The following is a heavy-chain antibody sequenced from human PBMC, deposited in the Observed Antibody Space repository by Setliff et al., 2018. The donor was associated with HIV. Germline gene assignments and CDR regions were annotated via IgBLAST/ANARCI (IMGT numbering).Heavy chain of an antibody. J-gene: IGHJ4*02. CDR3: ARGVVFYYDSSGRYVVKYFDY. V-gene: IGHV1-18*01. CDR1: DYSFNSFG. D-gene: IGHD3-22*01. Sequence: GASVKVSCKASDYSFNSFGITWVRQAPGQGLEWMGWISPYNGNTNYAEVLQGRVTMTTDTSTRTAYMELTSLRSDDTAVYYCARGVVFYYDSSGRYVVKYFDYWGQGTLVTVSS. CDR2: ISPYNGNT.